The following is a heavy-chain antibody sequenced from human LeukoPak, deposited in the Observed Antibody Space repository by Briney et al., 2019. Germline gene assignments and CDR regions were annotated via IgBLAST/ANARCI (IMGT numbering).Heavy chain of an antibody. CDR3: ASLKFSGSYAEAAFDI. V-gene: IGHV4-39*07. J-gene: IGHJ3*02. CDR2: IYYSGST. Sequence: SETLSLTCTVSGGSISSSSYYWGWIRQPPGKGLEWIGSIYYSGSTYYNPSLKSRVTISVDTSKNQFSLKLSSVTAADTAVYFCASLKFSGSYAEAAFDIWGQGTMVTVSS. D-gene: IGHD1-26*01. CDR1: GGSISSSSYY.